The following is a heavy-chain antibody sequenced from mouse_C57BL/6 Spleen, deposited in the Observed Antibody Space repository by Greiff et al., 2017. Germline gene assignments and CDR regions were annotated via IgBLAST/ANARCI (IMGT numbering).Heavy chain of an antibody. V-gene: IGHV3-1*01. CDR1: GYSITSGYD. CDR3: ARGVYDYDGAY. J-gene: IGHJ3*01. CDR2: ISYSGST. D-gene: IGHD2-4*01. Sequence: EVKLVESGPGMVKPSQSLSLTCTVTGYSITSGYDWHCIRHFPGNKLEWMGYISYSGSTNYNPSLKSRISITHDTSKNHFFLKLNSVTTEDTATYYCARGVYDYDGAYWGQGTLVTVSA.